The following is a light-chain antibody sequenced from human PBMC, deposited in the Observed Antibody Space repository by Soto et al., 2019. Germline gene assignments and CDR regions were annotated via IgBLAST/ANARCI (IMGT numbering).Light chain of an antibody. J-gene: IGKJ1*01. Sequence: EIVLTQSPCTVSLSPGERATLSCRAIQRVSSSYFAWYRHKPGQAPRLLIYGVSSRAAGIPDRFSGSGSGTDFTLTISRLEPEDSAIYSCHQYYTSPRTFGQGTKVDIK. CDR3: HQYYTSPRT. V-gene: IGKV3-20*01. CDR2: GVS. CDR1: QRVSSSY.